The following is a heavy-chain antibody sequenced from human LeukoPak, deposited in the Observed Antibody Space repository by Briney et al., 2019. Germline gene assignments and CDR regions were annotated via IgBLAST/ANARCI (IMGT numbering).Heavy chain of an antibody. J-gene: IGHJ6*03. Sequence: ASVKVSCKASGYTFTGYYMHWVRQAPGQGLEWMGRINPNSGGTNYAQKFQGRVTTTRDTSISTAYMELSRLRSDDTAVYYCARNPARGAKTEGYYYYYMDVWGKGTTVTVSS. V-gene: IGHV1-2*06. CDR2: INPNSGGT. D-gene: IGHD2-2*01. CDR1: GYTFTGYY. CDR3: ARNPARGAKTEGYYYYYMDV.